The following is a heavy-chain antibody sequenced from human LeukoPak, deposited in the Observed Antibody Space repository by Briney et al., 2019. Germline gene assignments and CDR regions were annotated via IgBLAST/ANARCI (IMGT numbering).Heavy chain of an antibody. V-gene: IGHV4-39*01. CDR1: GGSISSSSYY. D-gene: IGHD3-22*01. CDR3: ARQLGKYDSPYYFDY. Sequence: PSETLSLTCTVSGGSISSSSYYWGWIRQPPGKGLEWIGSIYYSGSTYYNPSLKSRVTISVDTSKNQFSLKLSSVTAADTAVYYCARQLGKYDSPYYFDYWGQGTLVTVSS. J-gene: IGHJ4*02. CDR2: IYYSGST.